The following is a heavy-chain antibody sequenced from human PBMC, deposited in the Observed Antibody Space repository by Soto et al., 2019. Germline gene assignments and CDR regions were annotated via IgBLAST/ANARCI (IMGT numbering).Heavy chain of an antibody. D-gene: IGHD6-19*01. CDR2: FDPEDGET. Sequence: KGLEWMGGFDPEDGETIYAQKFQGRVTMTEDTSTDTAYMELSSLRSEDTAVYYCPKWPLYSSGWYWFDPWGQGTLVTVSS. V-gene: IGHV1-24*01. J-gene: IGHJ5*02. CDR3: PKWPLYSSGWYWFDP.